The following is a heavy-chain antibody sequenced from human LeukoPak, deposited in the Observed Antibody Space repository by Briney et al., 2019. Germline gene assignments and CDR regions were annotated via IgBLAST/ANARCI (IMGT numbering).Heavy chain of an antibody. Sequence: GGSLRLSCAASGFTFSSYWMSWVRQAPGKGLEWVANIKQDGSGKYYVDSVKGRFTISKDNAKSSLYLQMNSLRAEDTAVYYCARAWIELWSHDYWGQGTLVTVSS. J-gene: IGHJ4*02. D-gene: IGHD5-18*01. CDR1: GFTFSSYW. V-gene: IGHV3-7*03. CDR2: IKQDGSGK. CDR3: ARAWIELWSHDY.